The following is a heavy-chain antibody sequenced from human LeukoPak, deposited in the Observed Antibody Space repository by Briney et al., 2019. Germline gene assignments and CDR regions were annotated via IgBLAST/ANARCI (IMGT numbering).Heavy chain of an antibody. J-gene: IGHJ4*02. CDR3: ARGLGSTYYYDSSGYPYFDY. V-gene: IGHV4-34*01. CDR1: GGSFSGYY. D-gene: IGHD3-22*01. Sequence: SETLSLTCAVYGGSFSGYYWSWIRQPPGKGLEWVGEINHSGSTNYNPSLKSRVTISVDTSKNQFSLKLSSVTAADTAVYYCARGLGSTYYYDSSGYPYFDYWGQGTLVTVSS. CDR2: INHSGST.